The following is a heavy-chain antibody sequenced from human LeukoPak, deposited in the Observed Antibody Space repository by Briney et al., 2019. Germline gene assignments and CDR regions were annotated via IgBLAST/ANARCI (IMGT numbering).Heavy chain of an antibody. CDR1: GFTFSSYE. D-gene: IGHD5-18*01. J-gene: IGHJ4*02. CDR2: ISSSGSTI. Sequence: SGGSLRLSCAASGFTFSSYEMNWVRQAPGKGLEWVSYISSSGSTIYYADSVKGRFTISRDNAKNSLYLQMNSLRAEDTAVYYCARARTRSWIQLWTLDYWGQGTLVIVSS. CDR3: ARARTRSWIQLWTLDY. V-gene: IGHV3-48*03.